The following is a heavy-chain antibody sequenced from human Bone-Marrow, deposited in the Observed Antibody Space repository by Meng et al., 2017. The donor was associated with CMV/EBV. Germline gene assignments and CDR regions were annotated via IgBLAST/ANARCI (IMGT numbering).Heavy chain of an antibody. J-gene: IGHJ6*02. Sequence: GESLKISCAASGFTFSGSAMHWVRQASGKGLEWVGRIRSKANSYATAYAASVKGRFTISRDDSKNTAYLQMNSLKTEDTAMYYCARAEYSSSNYGMDVWGQGTTVTVSS. CDR1: GFTFSGSA. D-gene: IGHD6-6*01. CDR2: IRSKANSYAT. V-gene: IGHV3-73*01. CDR3: ARAEYSSSNYGMDV.